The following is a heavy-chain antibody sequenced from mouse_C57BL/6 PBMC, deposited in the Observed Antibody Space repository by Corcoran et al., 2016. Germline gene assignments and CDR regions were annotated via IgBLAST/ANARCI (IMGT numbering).Heavy chain of an antibody. CDR1: GYTFTDYN. D-gene: IGHD3-2*02. J-gene: IGHJ2*01. V-gene: IGHV1-18*01. Sequence: EVQLQQSGPELVKPGASVKIPCKASGYTFTDYNMDWVKQSHGKSLEWIGDINPNNGGTIYNQKFKGKATLTVAKSSSTAYMELRSLTSEDTAVYYCARRGTAQASYYFDYWGQGTTLTVSS. CDR2: INPNNGGT. CDR3: ARRGTAQASYYFDY.